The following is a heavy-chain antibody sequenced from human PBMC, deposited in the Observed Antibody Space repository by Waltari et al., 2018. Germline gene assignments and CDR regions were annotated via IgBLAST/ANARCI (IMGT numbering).Heavy chain of an antibody. Sequence: QVQLVQSGAEVKKPGASVKVSCKASGYTFTSYAMHWVRQAPGQRLEWMGWINAGNGNTKYSQKFQGRVTITRDTSASTAYMELSSLRSEDTAVYYCARDSGIAAAGEDNYYYYGMDVWGQGTTVTVSS. D-gene: IGHD6-13*01. J-gene: IGHJ6*02. CDR2: INAGNGNT. CDR3: ARDSGIAAAGEDNYYYYGMDV. V-gene: IGHV1-3*01. CDR1: GYTFTSYA.